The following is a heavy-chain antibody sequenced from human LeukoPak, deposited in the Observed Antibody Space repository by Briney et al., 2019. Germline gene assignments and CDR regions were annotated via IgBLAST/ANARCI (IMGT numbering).Heavy chain of an antibody. V-gene: IGHV4-59*01. CDR1: SGSISSYY. D-gene: IGHD1-14*01. Sequence: SETLSLTCTVSSGSISSYYCSWIRQPPGKGLEWIGYIYYSGSTNYNPSLKSRVTISVDTSRNQFSLKLNSVTAADTAVYYCAKDKPFRESYDQNPHYYFDYWGQGTLVTVSS. CDR2: IYYSGST. CDR3: AKDKPFRESYDQNPHYYFDY. J-gene: IGHJ4*02.